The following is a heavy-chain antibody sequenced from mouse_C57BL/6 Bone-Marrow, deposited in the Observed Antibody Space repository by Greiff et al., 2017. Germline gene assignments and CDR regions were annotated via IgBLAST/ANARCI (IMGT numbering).Heavy chain of an antibody. CDR2: IYWDDDK. J-gene: IGHJ4*01. Sequence: QVQLKESGPGILQPSQTLSLTCSFSGFSLSTSGMGVSWIRQPSGKGLEWLAHIYWDDDKRYNPSLKSRLTISKDTSRNQVFLKITSVDTADTATYYCARNGDYLYYFALDYWGQGTSVTVSS. V-gene: IGHV8-12*01. CDR3: ARNGDYLYYFALDY. D-gene: IGHD2-4*01. CDR1: GFSLSTSGMG.